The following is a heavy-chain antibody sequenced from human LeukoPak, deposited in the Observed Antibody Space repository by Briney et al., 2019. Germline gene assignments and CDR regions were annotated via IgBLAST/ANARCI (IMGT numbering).Heavy chain of an antibody. Sequence: SETLSLTCTVSGGSISSYYWSWIWQPPGKGLEWIGYIYYSGSTNYNPSLKSRVTISVDTSKNQFSLKLSSVTAADTAVYYCARDRGVRFLAPYGMTSGAKGPRSPSP. V-gene: IGHV4-59*01. D-gene: IGHD3-3*01. CDR1: GGSISSYY. CDR3: ARDRGVRFLAPYGMTS. CDR2: IYYSGST. J-gene: IGHJ6*02.